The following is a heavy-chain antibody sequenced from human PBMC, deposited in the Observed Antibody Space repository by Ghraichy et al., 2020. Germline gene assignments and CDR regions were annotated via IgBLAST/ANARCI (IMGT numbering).Heavy chain of an antibody. CDR1: GFTFSSYW. CDR3: ARSGYSYGQLYAFDI. Sequence: GGSLRLSCAASGFTFSSYWMHWVRQAPGKGLVWVSRINSDGSSTSYADSVKGRFTISRDNAKNTLYLQMNSLRAEDTAVYYCARSGYSYGQLYAFDIWGQGTMVTVSS. D-gene: IGHD5-18*01. J-gene: IGHJ3*02. CDR2: INSDGSST. V-gene: IGHV3-74*01.